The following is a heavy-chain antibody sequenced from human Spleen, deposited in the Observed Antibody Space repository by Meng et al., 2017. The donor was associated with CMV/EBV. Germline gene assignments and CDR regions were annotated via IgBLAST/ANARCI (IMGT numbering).Heavy chain of an antibody. V-gene: IGHV4-31*02. CDR3: ARGRWSTVTYEVYWYFDL. Sequence: RKGGYYWSWIRHFPGKGLEWIGYIYNSGSASYNSLLESRLTLSVGDTSDNRFSLKLSSVTAADTAIYYCARGRWSTVTYEVYWYFDLWGRGTLVTVSS. J-gene: IGHJ2*01. CDR2: IYNSGSA. D-gene: IGHD6-13*01. CDR1: RKGGYY.